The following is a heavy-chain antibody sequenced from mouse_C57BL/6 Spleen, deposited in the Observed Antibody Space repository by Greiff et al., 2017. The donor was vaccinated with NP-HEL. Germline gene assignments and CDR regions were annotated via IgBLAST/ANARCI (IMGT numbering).Heavy chain of an antibody. CDR3: ASYYYGSPLAY. Sequence: QVQLQQPGAELVKPGASVKLSCKASGYTFTSFWMHWVKQRPGQGLEWIGMIHPNSGSTNYNEKFKSKATLTVDKSSSTAYMQLSSLTSEDSAVYYCASYYYGSPLAYWGQGTLVTVSA. CDR1: GYTFTSFW. J-gene: IGHJ3*01. CDR2: IHPNSGST. V-gene: IGHV1-64*01. D-gene: IGHD1-1*01.